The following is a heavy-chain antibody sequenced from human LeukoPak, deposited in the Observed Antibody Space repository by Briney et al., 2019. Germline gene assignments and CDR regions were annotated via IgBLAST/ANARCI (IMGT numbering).Heavy chain of an antibody. J-gene: IGHJ3*01. CDR2: VSESGTGT. CDR3: AKGFPIDAFDV. V-gene: IGHV3-23*01. CDR1: GFTFSSYS. Sequence: PGGSLRLSCVASGFTFSSYSMSWVRQAPGKGLEWVSAVSESGTGTYYADSVKGRFIISRDNSKKTLYLQMNSLRAEDTAVYFCAKGFPIDAFDVWGQGTVVTVSS. D-gene: IGHD2-21*01.